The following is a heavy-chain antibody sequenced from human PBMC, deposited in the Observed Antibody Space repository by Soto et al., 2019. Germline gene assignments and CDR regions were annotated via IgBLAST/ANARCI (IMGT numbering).Heavy chain of an antibody. CDR3: VRVGRYFDWVPPQFDS. CDR2: ISGSGGST. V-gene: IGHV3-23*01. D-gene: IGHD3-9*01. Sequence: PGGSLRLSCAASGFTFSSYAMSWVRQAPGKGLEWVSAISGSGGSTYYADSVKGRFTISRDNSKNTLYLQMNSLRAEDTAVYYCVRVGRYFDWVPPQFDSWGQGALLTV. J-gene: IGHJ4*02. CDR1: GFTFSSYA.